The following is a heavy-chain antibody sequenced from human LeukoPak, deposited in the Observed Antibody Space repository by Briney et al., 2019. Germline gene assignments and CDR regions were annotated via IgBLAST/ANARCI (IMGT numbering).Heavy chain of an antibody. CDR3: ARRGSSSSHFDS. CDR2: IYPEDSDA. J-gene: IGHJ4*01. D-gene: IGHD2/OR15-2a*01. CDR1: GYSFTTYW. V-gene: IGHV5-51*01. Sequence: GESLKISCKGSGYSFTTYWIGWVRQMPGKGLEWMGIIYPEDSDARYSPSFQGHVTISADKSISTAYLQWSTLKASDTATYYCARRGSSSSHFDSWGRGTQVIVSS.